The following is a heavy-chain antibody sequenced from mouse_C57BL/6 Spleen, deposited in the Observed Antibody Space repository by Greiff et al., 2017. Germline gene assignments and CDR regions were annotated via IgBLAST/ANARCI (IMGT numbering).Heavy chain of an antibody. V-gene: IGHV3-6*01. J-gene: IGHJ1*03. D-gene: IGHD2-3*01. CDR2: ISYDGSN. Sequence: VQLKESGPGLVQPSQSLSLTCSFTGYSIPSGYYWNWIRQFPGNKLEWMGYISYDGSNNYTPSLKNRISITRDTSKNQFFLKLNSVTTEDTATYYCARVDDGYDWYYEVWGTGTTVTVSS. CDR3: ARVDDGYDWYYEV. CDR1: GYSIPSGYY.